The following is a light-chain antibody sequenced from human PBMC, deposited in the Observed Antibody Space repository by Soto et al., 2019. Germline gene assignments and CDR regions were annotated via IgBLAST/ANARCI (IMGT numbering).Light chain of an antibody. CDR3: QQYKRYSHP. J-gene: IGKJ4*01. CDR2: DGF. V-gene: IGKV1-5*01. Sequence: DIQMTQSPSTLSASVGDRVTITCRASQSINNWLAWYQQKPGKAPKLLIYDGFSLESGVPLRFSGSGFGTEFTLTISSLQPDDSATYYCQQYKRYSHPFGGRKKVEI. CDR1: QSINNW.